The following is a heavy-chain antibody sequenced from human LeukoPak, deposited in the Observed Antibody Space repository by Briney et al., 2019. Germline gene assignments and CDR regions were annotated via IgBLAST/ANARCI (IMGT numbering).Heavy chain of an antibody. V-gene: IGHV1-2*02. D-gene: IGHD3-10*01. CDR3: AREHLFSGSENYVLHNWFDP. Sequence: ASVKVSCKASGYTFTDYYMHWVRQAPGQGLEWTGRINPDTGGTNSAQRFQGRVTMTRDTSIRTAYMELSSLRSDDTAVYYCAREHLFSGSENYVLHNWFDPWGQGTLVTVSS. CDR1: GYTFTDYY. J-gene: IGHJ5*02. CDR2: INPDTGGT.